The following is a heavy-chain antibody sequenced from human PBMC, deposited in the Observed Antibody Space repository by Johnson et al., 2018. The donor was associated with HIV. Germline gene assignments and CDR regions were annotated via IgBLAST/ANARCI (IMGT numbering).Heavy chain of an antibody. CDR2: IRSKANSYAT. J-gene: IGHJ3*02. CDR3: TRTSKEYCSGGSCYGVTFDI. CDR1: GFTFSGSA. V-gene: IGHV3-73*02. D-gene: IGHD2-15*01. Sequence: VQLVESGGGLVQPGGSLKLSCAASGFTFSGSAMHWVRQASGKGLEWVGRIRSKANSYATAYAASVKGRLTISRDDSKNTAYLQMNSLKTEDTAVYYCTRTSKEYCSGGSCYGVTFDIWGQGTMVTVSS.